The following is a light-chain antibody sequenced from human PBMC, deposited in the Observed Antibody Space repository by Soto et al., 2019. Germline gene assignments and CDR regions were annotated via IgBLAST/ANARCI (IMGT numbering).Light chain of an antibody. J-gene: IGLJ1*01. V-gene: IGLV2-14*01. CDR2: DVS. CDR3: SSYTSTRTLV. Sequence: QSALTQPASVSGSPGQSITISCTGTSSDVGGYNYVSWYQQHPGKAPKLMIYDVSNRPSGVSNRFSGSKSGNTASLTISGLQAEDEADYYCSSYTSTRTLVFGTVTKLTVL. CDR1: SSDVGGYNY.